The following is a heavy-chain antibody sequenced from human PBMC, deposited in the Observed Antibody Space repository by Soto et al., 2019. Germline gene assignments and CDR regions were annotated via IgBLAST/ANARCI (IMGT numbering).Heavy chain of an antibody. CDR3: ARGGHIAVVTDSFDS. Sequence: QVQLVQSGAEVKKPGASVKVSCKSSGYPFNTYYLHWVRQAPGQGLEWMGMIHPSGGGSTYAQKFLGRGTVRMDSSTRTGFMELTSLRSADTAVYYCARGGHIAVVTDSFDSWGQGPLVTVSS. CDR1: GYPFNTYY. J-gene: IGHJ4*02. D-gene: IGHD2-21*02. V-gene: IGHV1-46*02. CDR2: IHPSGGGS.